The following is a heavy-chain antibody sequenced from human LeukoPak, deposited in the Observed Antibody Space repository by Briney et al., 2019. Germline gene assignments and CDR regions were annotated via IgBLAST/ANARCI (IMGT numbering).Heavy chain of an antibody. Sequence: GGSLRLSCAASGFTFSSYAMSWVRQAPGKGLEWVSGINWNGGSTGYADSVKGRFTISRDNAKNSLYLQMNSLRAEDTALYYCARGAPYDFWSSYRGGIQGFDCWGQGNHVHVSS. CDR1: GFTFSSYA. V-gene: IGHV3-20*04. CDR3: ARGAPYDFWSSYRGGIQGFDC. CDR2: INWNGGST. J-gene: IGHJ4*02. D-gene: IGHD3-3*01.